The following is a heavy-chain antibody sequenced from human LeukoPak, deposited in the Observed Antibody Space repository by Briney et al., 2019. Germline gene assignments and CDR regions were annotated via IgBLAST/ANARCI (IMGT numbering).Heavy chain of an antibody. Sequence: SETLSLTCTVSGGSISSYYWSWIRQPPGKGLEWIGYIYYSGSTNYNPSLKSRVTISVDTPKNQFSLKLSSVTAADTAVYYCARDHRYYGSGSYTYWGQGTLVTVSS. D-gene: IGHD3-10*01. CDR2: IYYSGST. CDR1: GGSISSYY. CDR3: ARDHRYYGSGSYTY. J-gene: IGHJ4*02. V-gene: IGHV4-59*01.